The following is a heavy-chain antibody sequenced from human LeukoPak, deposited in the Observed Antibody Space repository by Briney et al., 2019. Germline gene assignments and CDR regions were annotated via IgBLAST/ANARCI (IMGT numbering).Heavy chain of an antibody. CDR3: ASPLRGVSE. CDR2: IIPLFDTA. CDR1: GGTFSNYA. J-gene: IGHJ4*02. V-gene: IGHV1-69*06. Sequence: SVKVSCKASGGTFSNYAITWVRQAPGQGLEWMGGIIPLFDTANYSQKLQGRVTITADKSTSTDYIELSSLRSEDPAVYYCASPLRGVSEWGQGTLVTVSS. D-gene: IGHD3-10*01.